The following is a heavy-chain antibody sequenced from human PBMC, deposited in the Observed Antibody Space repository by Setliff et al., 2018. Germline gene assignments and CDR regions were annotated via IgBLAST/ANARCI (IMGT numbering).Heavy chain of an antibody. CDR2: IWGDGVNK. CDR1: GFTFSTYR. V-gene: IGHV3-33*08. D-gene: IGHD2-15*01. CDR3: ARTCSGSGCYAGLES. Sequence: GGSLRLSCAASGFTFSTYRMHWVRQAPGKGLEWVAVIWGDGVNKFHADSVKGRFTISRDNSKNMLYLQMNSLRPEDTAVYYCARTCSGSGCYAGLESWGQGTPVTVSS. J-gene: IGHJ4*02.